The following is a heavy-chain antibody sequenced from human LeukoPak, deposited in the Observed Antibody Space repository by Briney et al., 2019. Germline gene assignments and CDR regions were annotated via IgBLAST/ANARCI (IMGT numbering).Heavy chain of an antibody. V-gene: IGHV4-59*01. D-gene: IGHD5-24*01. J-gene: IGHJ4*02. CDR3: WGGGGWLQVPMDY. CDR1: GGSIYNYY. Sequence: SETLSLTCTVSGGSIYNYYWSWIRQPPGKGLEWIGYIYYSGQTKSSTSLKSGVTISVDTSNNQFSLKLSSVTAADTAIYYCWGGGGWLQVPMDYWGQGILVTVSS. CDR2: IYYSGQT.